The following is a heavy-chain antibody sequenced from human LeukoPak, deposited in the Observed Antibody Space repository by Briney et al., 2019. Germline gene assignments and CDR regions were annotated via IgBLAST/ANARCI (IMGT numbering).Heavy chain of an antibody. CDR2: INHSGST. CDR1: GGSFSGYS. J-gene: IGHJ4*02. CDR3: VYQPLLLTHFDC. D-gene: IGHD2-2*01. Sequence: SETLSLTCAVNGGSFSGYSWSWIRQPPGKGLEWIGEINHSGSTKYNPSLKSRVTISVDTSKKQLSLELSSVTAADTAVYYCVYQPLLLTHFDCWGQGTLVTVSS. V-gene: IGHV4-34*01.